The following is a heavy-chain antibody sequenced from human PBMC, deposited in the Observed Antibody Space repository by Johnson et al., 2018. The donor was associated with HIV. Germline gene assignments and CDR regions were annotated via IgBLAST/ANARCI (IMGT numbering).Heavy chain of an antibody. J-gene: IGHJ3*02. CDR3: AKSPGKDHGGKSGAFDI. D-gene: IGHD4-23*01. CDR1: GFTVSSNY. CDR2: IWYDGSNE. V-gene: IGHV3-33*03. Sequence: QVQLVESGGGLIQPGGSLRLSCAASGFTVSSNYMSWVRQAPGKGLEWVAVIWYDGSNENYTDSVKGRFIISRDNSNNTLFLHMSGLRGEDTAVYYCAKSPGKDHGGKSGAFDIWGQGTMVTVSS.